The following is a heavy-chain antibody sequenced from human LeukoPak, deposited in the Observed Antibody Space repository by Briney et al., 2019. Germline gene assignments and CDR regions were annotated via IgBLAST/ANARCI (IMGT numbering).Heavy chain of an antibody. D-gene: IGHD5-18*01. CDR1: GGSISNYY. V-gene: IGHV4-59*01. Sequence: SETLSLTCTVSGGSISNYYWSWIRQPPGKGLEWIGYIYYSGSTNYNPSLKSRVTILVDTSKNHFSLKLSSVTAADTAVYYCARDRQVWFSGTAGAFDIWGQGTMVTVSS. CDR2: IYYSGST. CDR3: ARDRQVWFSGTAGAFDI. J-gene: IGHJ3*02.